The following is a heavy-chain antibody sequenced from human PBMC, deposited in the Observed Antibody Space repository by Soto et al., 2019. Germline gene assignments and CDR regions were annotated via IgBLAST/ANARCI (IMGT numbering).Heavy chain of an antibody. Sequence: GGSLRLSCAASGFTFSSCGMHWVRQAPGKGLEWVAVIWYDGSNKYYADSVKGRFTISRDNSKNTLYLQMNSLRAEDTAVYYCARDTSRLYYYGSGTTPYDYSGQGTLVTVSS. D-gene: IGHD3-10*01. V-gene: IGHV3-33*01. CDR1: GFTFSSCG. J-gene: IGHJ4*02. CDR3: ARDTSRLYYYGSGTTPYDY. CDR2: IWYDGSNK.